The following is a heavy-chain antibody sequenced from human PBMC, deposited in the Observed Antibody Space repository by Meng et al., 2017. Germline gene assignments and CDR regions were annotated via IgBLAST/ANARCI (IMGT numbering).Heavy chain of an antibody. CDR2: ISGSGGST. Sequence: GESLKISCAASGFTFSSYAMSWVRQAPGKGLEWVSAISGSGGSTYYADSVKGRFTISRDNSKNTLYLQMNSLRAEDTAVYYCAKVSYSGSYKLGFDPWGQGNRVTGYS. D-gene: IGHD1-26*01. V-gene: IGHV3-23*01. J-gene: IGHJ5*02. CDR1: GFTFSSYA. CDR3: AKVSYSGSYKLGFDP.